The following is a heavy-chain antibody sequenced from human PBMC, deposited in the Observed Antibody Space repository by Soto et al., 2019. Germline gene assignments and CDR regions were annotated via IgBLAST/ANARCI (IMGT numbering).Heavy chain of an antibody. CDR3: ARGMESRPSAGIDY. Sequence: LSCAASGFTFSSYGMHWVRQAPGKGLGWVAVIWYDGSNQYYADSVKGRFTISRDNSKNTLYLQMNSLRPEDTAVSYCARGMESRPSAGIDYWGQGTLVTVSS. CDR1: GFTFSSYG. D-gene: IGHD3-3*01. J-gene: IGHJ4*02. CDR2: IWYDGSNQ. V-gene: IGHV3-33*01.